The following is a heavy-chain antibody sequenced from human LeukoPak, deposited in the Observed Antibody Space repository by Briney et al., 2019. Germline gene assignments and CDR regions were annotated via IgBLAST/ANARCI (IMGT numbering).Heavy chain of an antibody. CDR3: ARDVTKYYDSSGYYYTVGWFDP. J-gene: IGHJ5*02. V-gene: IGHV4-30-4*02. D-gene: IGHD3-22*01. Sequence: SETLSLTCTVSGGSISSGDYYWSWIRQPPGKGLEWIGYIYYSGSTYYNPSLKSRVTISVDTSKNQFSLKLSSVTAADTAVYYCARDVTKYYDSSGYYYTVGWFDPWGQGTLVTVSS. CDR2: IYYSGST. CDR1: GGSISSGDYY.